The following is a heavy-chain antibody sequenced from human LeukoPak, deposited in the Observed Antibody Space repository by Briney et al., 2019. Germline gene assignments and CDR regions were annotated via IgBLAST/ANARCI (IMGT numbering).Heavy chain of an antibody. V-gene: IGHV3-66*01. CDR2: IYNGDNT. CDR1: GFIVSSNY. CDR3: ARDPVPEF. J-gene: IGHJ3*01. Sequence: GGSLRLSCAASGFIVSSNYMTWVRQAPGKGLEWVSVIYNGDNTNYADSVKGRFTISRDSSKNTLFLQMNNLRAEDTAVYYCARDPVPEFWGQGTMVTVSS. D-gene: IGHD1-14*01.